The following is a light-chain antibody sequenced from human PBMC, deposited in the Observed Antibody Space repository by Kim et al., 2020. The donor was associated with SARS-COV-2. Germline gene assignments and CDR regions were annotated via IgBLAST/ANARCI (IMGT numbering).Light chain of an antibody. CDR1: NIGRKN. Sequence: PGRTAASTCGGNNIGRKNVHWYQQKPGRVPMVIVYYDRDRPSGIPQRFSGSNSGNTATLTISRVEAGDEADYHCQVWDSGSNLLIFGGGTKLTVL. V-gene: IGLV3-21*01. CDR3: QVWDSGSNLLI. J-gene: IGLJ2*01. CDR2: YDR.